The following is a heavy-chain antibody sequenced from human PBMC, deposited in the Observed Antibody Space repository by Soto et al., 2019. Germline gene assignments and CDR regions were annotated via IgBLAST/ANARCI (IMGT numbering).Heavy chain of an antibody. CDR1: GGTFSSYT. J-gene: IGHJ6*02. Sequence: ASVTVSCQASGGTFSSYTISWVRQAPGQGLEWMGRIIPILGIANYAQKFQGRVTITADKSTSTAYMELSSLRSEDTAVYYCAREWSGMAYYYYYGMDVWGQGTTVTVSS. V-gene: IGHV1-69*04. CDR2: IIPILGIA. CDR3: AREWSGMAYYYYYGMDV. D-gene: IGHD2-8*02.